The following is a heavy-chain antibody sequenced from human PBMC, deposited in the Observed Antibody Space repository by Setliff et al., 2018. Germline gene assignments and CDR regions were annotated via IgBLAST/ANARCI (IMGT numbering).Heavy chain of an antibody. D-gene: IGHD6-13*01. V-gene: IGHV4-31*03. CDR2: IYYSGST. J-gene: IGHJ4*02. CDR3: ARGGRISYRPSTSWYILDY. Sequence: SETLSLTCSVSGASISSGGYYWSWIRQHPGKGLEWIGYIYYSGSTYYNPSLKSRVTISVDTSKNQFSLKLSSVTAADTAVYYCARGGRISYRPSTSWYILDYWGQGTLVTVSS. CDR1: GASISSGGYY.